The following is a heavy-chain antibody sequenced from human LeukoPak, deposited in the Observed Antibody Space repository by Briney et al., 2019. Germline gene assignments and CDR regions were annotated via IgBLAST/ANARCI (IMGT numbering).Heavy chain of an antibody. Sequence: GGSLRLSCAASGFIVSGDFMSWVRQAPGKGLEWVSVIYSDGSTYYADSVKGRFTISRDNAKNSLLLQMNSLRAEDTAMYYCARATGNYDLGWGQGTLVTVS. D-gene: IGHD3-3*01. J-gene: IGHJ4*02. CDR3: ARATGNYDLG. CDR2: IYSDGST. V-gene: IGHV3-66*01. CDR1: GFIVSGDF.